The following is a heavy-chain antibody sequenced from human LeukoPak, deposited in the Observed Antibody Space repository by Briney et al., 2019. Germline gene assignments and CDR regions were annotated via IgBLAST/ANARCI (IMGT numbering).Heavy chain of an antibody. CDR2: ISAYNGNT. V-gene: IGHV1-18*01. CDR1: GYTFSSYG. D-gene: IGHD3-3*01. Sequence: PWASVKVSCKASGYTFSSYGISWVRQAPGQGLEWMGWISAYNGNTNYAQKLQGRVTMTTDTSTSTAYMELRSLRSDDTAVYYCAREGPVTIFGVVIFSPSLDIWGQGTLVTVSS. CDR3: AREGPVTIFGVVIFSPSLDI. J-gene: IGHJ4*02.